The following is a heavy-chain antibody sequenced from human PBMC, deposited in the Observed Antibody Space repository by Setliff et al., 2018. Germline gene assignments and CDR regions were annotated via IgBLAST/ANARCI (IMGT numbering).Heavy chain of an antibody. J-gene: IGHJ4*02. V-gene: IGHV4-38-2*01. CDR2: IHHSGKA. CDR1: GFSISSGYY. CDR3: AGSTVTQVDY. Sequence: PSETLSLTCAVSGFSISSGYYWGWIRQPPGKGLEWIVNIHHSGKAYYNPSLKSRVTMSVDTSKNHASLKLSSVTAADTAVYYCAGSTVTQVDYWGQGTLVTVSS. D-gene: IGHD4-17*01.